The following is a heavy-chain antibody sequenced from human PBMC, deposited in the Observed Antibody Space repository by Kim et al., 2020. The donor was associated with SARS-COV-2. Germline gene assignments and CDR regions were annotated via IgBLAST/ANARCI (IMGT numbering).Heavy chain of an antibody. D-gene: IGHD6-13*01. CDR1: GFTFSSYG. CDR2: IWYDGSNK. Sequence: GGSLRLSCAASGFTFSSYGMHWVRQAPGKGLEWVAVIWYDGSNKYYADSVKGRFTISRDNSKNTLYLQMNSLRAEDTAVYYCARDVAAGLYFDYWGQGTLVTVSS. CDR3: ARDVAAGLYFDY. J-gene: IGHJ4*02. V-gene: IGHV3-33*01.